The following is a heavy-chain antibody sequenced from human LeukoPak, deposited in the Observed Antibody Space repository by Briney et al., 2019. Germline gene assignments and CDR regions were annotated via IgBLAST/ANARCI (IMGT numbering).Heavy chain of an antibody. Sequence: GGSLRLSCAASGFTVSSNYMSWVRQAPGKGLEWVSVIYSGGSTYYADSVKGRFTISRDNSKNTLYLQMNSLRAEDTAVYYCAKDRHMVVVTAGECFDSWGQGTLVTVSS. CDR3: AKDRHMVVVTAGECFDS. J-gene: IGHJ4*02. D-gene: IGHD2-21*02. CDR1: GFTVSSNY. V-gene: IGHV3-66*01. CDR2: IYSGGST.